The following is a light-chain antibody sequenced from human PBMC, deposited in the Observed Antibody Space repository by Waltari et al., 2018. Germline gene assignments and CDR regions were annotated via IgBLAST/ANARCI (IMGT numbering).Light chain of an antibody. J-gene: IGLJ3*02. CDR3: VLSMGSGIWV. CDR2: DTN. Sequence: QTVVTQEPSSSVSPGGTVPLTCGLSSGSVSTTYYPSWYQQAPGQAPRTLIFDTNTRSSVVPDRFSGSILDNKAALTITGAQADDESDYYCVLSMGSGIWVFGGGTKLTVL. V-gene: IGLV8-61*01. CDR1: SGSVSTTYY.